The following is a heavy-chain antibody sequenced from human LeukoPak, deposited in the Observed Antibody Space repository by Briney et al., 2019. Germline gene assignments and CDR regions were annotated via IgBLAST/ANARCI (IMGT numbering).Heavy chain of an antibody. J-gene: IGHJ4*02. D-gene: IGHD6-13*01. V-gene: IGHV4-59*08. CDR2: IYYSGST. Sequence: SETLSLTCTVSGVSINNYYWSWIRQPPGKGLEWIGYIYYSGSTNYTPSLKSRVTMSVDTSKNKFSLKLSSVTAADTAVYYCARQYSSSGFDYWGQRTLVTVSS. CDR3: ARQYSSSGFDY. CDR1: GVSINNYY.